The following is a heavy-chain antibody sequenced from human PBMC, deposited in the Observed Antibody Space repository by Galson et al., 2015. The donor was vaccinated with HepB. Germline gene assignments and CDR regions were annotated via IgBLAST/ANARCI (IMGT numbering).Heavy chain of an antibody. CDR3: ARDVGSTSWNYYDGMDV. CDR2: VNPSGGTT. D-gene: IGHD6-13*01. V-gene: IGHV1-46*04. CDR1: GYTFINYY. Sequence: SVKVSCKASGYTFINYYIHWVRQAPGQGLEWMGIVNPSGGTTDYAQKLQGRVTMTRDTSTSTVYMELSSLRSEDTAVYYCARDVGSTSWNYYDGMDVWGQGTTVTVSS. J-gene: IGHJ6*02.